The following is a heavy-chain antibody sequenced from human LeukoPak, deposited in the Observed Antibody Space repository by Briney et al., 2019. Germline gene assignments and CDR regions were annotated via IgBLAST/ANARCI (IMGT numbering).Heavy chain of an antibody. CDR2: VFASGSVF. Sequence: TGGSLRLSCAASGFTFSGYAMDWVRQAPGKGLEWLSGVFASGSVFSYADSVKGRFTVSRDNSKDTLYLQMKSLRVDDTAIYFCAKDLNYGDGRWEFDVWGQGTQVSVSS. J-gene: IGHJ5*02. V-gene: IGHV3-23*05. CDR1: GFTFSGYA. D-gene: IGHD4-17*01. CDR3: AKDLNYGDGRWEFDV.